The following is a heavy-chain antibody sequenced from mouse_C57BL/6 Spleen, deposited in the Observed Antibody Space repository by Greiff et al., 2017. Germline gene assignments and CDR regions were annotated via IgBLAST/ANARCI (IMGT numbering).Heavy chain of an antibody. CDR1: GFTFSDAW. J-gene: IGHJ3*01. CDR2: ISNKANNHAT. Sequence: EVHLVESGGGLVQPGGSMKLSCAASGFTFSDAWMDWVRQSPEKGLEWVAEISNKANNHATYYAVSVKVRFTISRDDSKSSVYLPMNSLRAEDTGIYYCTRFDYDEEGFAYWGQGTLVTVSA. D-gene: IGHD2-4*01. V-gene: IGHV6-6*01. CDR3: TRFDYDEEGFAY.